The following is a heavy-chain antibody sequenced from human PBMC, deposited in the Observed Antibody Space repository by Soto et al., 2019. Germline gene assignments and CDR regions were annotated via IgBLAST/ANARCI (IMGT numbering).Heavy chain of an antibody. CDR1: RFSLSTYW. CDR3: ARDLGKYDRHYFDN. D-gene: IGHD3-9*01. Sequence: EVQLVESGGGLVQPGGSLRLSCVASRFSLSTYWMYWVRQAPGKGLMWVSRINSDGGIINYADSVKGRFTSSRDNAKNTLYLQMNRLRVNDTAVYYCARDLGKYDRHYFDNWGQGTLVTVSS. CDR2: INSDGGII. J-gene: IGHJ4*02. V-gene: IGHV3-74*01.